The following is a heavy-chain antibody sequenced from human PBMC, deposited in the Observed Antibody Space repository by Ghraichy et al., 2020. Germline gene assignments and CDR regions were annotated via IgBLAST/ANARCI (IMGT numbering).Heavy chain of an antibody. J-gene: IGHJ6*03. CDR2: IYYNGNT. V-gene: IGHV4-59*01. D-gene: IGHD1-26*01. Sequence: SETLSLTYTVSGGSISSYYWNWIRQPPGRGLEWIGYIYYNGNTNYNPSLKSRVTISKDTSNNQFSLRLSSVTAADTAVYYCARGLNSGHYYYYYYMDVWGKGTTVTVS. CDR1: GGSISSYY. CDR3: ARGLNSGHYYYYYYMDV.